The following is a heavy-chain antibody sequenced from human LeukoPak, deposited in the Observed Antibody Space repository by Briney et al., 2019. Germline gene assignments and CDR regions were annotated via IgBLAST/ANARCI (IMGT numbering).Heavy chain of an antibody. CDR2: INGDGGDK. J-gene: IGHJ4*02. CDR1: DFTLSPYW. V-gene: IGHV3-7*01. CDR3: ARGGSGSSKYWVF. D-gene: IGHD2-8*02. Sequence: GGSLRLSCAASDFTLSPYWMTWVRQAPGRGLEWVANINGDGGDKYYVDSVKGRFSISRDNAENSLFLQMNNLRVEDSAVYYCARGGSGSSKYWVFWGQGALVTVSS.